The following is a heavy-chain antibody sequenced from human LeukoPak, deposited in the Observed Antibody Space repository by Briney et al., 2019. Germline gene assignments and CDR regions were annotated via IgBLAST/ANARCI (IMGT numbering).Heavy chain of an antibody. CDR2: VSGSAGTT. Sequence: GGSLRLSCAASGFTFSSYAMSWVRQARGKGLEWVSAVSGSAGTTYYADYVKGRFTISRDNSKNTLYLQMNSLRAEDTALYYCARTPLVRYFDSWGQGTLVTVSS. CDR1: GFTFSSYA. CDR3: ARTPLVRYFDS. D-gene: IGHD2-2*01. J-gene: IGHJ4*02. V-gene: IGHV3-23*01.